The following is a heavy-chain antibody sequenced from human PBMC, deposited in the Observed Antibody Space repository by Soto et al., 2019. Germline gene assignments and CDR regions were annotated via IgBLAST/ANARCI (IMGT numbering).Heavy chain of an antibody. Sequence: PSQTLSLTCAISGDSVSSNSAAWNWIRQSPSRGLGWLARTYHSSNWFDNYALSVKSRITINPDTSKNQISLQLNSVTPEDTAVYCCARGDQGFDYWGQGTLVTVSS. CDR2: TYHSSNWFD. CDR3: ARGDQGFDY. J-gene: IGHJ4*02. CDR1: GDSVSSNSAA. V-gene: IGHV6-1*01. D-gene: IGHD1-26*01.